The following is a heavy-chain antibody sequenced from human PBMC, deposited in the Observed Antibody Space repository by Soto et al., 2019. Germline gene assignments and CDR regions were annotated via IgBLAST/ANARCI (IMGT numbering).Heavy chain of an antibody. CDR1: GFTFSSFA. Sequence: VGSLRLCCAASGFTFSSFAMNWVRQTPGKGLEWVSSISGNGGNTFYADSVKGRFTISRDNSKNTLYLQMHSLRAEDTAIYYCAKNVESFGHSFTDSWGQGTLV. V-gene: IGHV3-23*01. CDR2: ISGNGGNT. D-gene: IGHD1-26*01. J-gene: IGHJ5*01. CDR3: AKNVESFGHSFTDS.